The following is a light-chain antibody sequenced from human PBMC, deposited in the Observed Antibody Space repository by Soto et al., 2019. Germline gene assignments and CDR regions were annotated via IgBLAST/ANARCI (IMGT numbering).Light chain of an antibody. V-gene: IGKV1-39*01. CDR2: AAS. CDR3: QQCYITRWP. J-gene: IGKJ1*01. Sequence: DIQMTQAPSSLSASVGDRVTITCRASQSISSSLYWYQQKPGKAPNLLIHAASSLQSVAPSRFRGSGSETAFTLTISSLQPADVATYYFQQCYITRWPFGQGTKVEIK. CDR1: QSISSS.